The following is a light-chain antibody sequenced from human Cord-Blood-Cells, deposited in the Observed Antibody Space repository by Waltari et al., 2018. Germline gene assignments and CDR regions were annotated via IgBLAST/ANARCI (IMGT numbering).Light chain of an antibody. Sequence: QSVLTQPPSVSGPPGQRVTISSPGSSSNIGAGYDVHWYQQLPGTAPKLLIYGNSNRPSGVPDRFSGSKSGTSASLAITGLQAEDEADYYCQSYDSSLSGYVFGTGTKVTVL. CDR3: QSYDSSLSGYV. CDR1: SSNIGAGYD. CDR2: GNS. J-gene: IGLJ1*01. V-gene: IGLV1-40*01.